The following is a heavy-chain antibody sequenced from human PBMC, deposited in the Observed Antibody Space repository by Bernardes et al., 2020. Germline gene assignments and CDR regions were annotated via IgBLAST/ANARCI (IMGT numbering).Heavy chain of an antibody. J-gene: IGHJ4*02. Sequence: ASVKVSCQASGYIFNTYGISWVRQAPGQGLEWMGWISPNNGHTRYARTVQGRVIMTTDTSTSTAYMELRSLSSDDTAVYYCARGTYFDFWGQGTLVTVS. V-gene: IGHV1-18*01. CDR2: ISPNNGHT. D-gene: IGHD1-1*01. CDR3: ARGTYFDF. CDR1: GYIFNTYG.